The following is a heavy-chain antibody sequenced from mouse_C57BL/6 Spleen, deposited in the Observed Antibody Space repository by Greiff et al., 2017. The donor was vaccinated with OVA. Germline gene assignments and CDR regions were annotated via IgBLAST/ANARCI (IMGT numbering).Heavy chain of an antibody. CDR1: GYTFTSYW. V-gene: IGHV1-55*01. D-gene: IGHD2-2*01. CDR2: IYPGSGST. CDR3: ARSGVYYGYNGRFAY. Sequence: QVQLKQPGAELVKPGASVKMSCKASGYTFTSYWITWVKQRPGQGLEWIGDIYPGSGSTNYNEKFKSKATLTVDTSSSTAYMQLSSLTSEDSAVYYCARSGVYYGYNGRFAYWGQGTLVTVSA. J-gene: IGHJ3*01.